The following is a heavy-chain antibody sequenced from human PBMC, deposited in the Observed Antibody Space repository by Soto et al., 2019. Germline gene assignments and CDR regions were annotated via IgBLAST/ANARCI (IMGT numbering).Heavy chain of an antibody. V-gene: IGHV3-48*02. J-gene: IGHJ3*01. D-gene: IGHD2-2*01. CDR2: ISPSNTTI. Sequence: QLVESGGGLVQPGGSLRLSCAASGFTFSLYPMNWVRQAPGKGLEWLSYISPSNTTIYYADSVKGRFTISRDNAKDSLDLQMNGLRDDDTAVYYCARVGRGFCSSAMCYNDGFDLWGQGTVVTVST. CDR3: ARVGRGFCSSAMCYNDGFDL. CDR1: GFTFSLYP.